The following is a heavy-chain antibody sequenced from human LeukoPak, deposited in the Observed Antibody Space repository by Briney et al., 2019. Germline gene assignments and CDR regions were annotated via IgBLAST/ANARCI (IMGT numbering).Heavy chain of an antibody. V-gene: IGHV3-53*01. CDR3: ARDGSGGFYYGMDV. Sequence: PGGSLRLSCAASGFTVSSNYMSWVRQAPGKGLEWVSAIYSGGSTYYAGSVKGRFTISRDNSKNTLYLQMNSLRAEDTAVYYCARDGSGGFYYGMDVWGQGTTVTVSS. CDR1: GFTVSSNY. D-gene: IGHD6-19*01. CDR2: IYSGGST. J-gene: IGHJ6*02.